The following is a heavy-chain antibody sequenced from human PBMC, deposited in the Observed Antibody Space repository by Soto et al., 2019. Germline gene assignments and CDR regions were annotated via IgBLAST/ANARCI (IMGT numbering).Heavy chain of an antibody. V-gene: IGHV3-30*18. CDR2: ISYDGSNK. CDR1: GFTFSSYG. CDR3: AKGRPRITIFGVVGHYYYGMDV. Sequence: PGGSLRLSCAASGFTFSSYGMHWVRQAPGKGLEWVAVISYDGSNKYYADSVKGRFTISRDNSKNTLYLQMNSLRAEDTAVYYCAKGRPRITIFGVVGHYYYGMDVWGQGTTVTVSS. D-gene: IGHD3-3*01. J-gene: IGHJ6*02.